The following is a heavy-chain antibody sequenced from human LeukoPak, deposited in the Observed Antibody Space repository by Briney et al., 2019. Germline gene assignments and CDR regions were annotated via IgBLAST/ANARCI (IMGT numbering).Heavy chain of an antibody. CDR1: GGTFSSYA. V-gene: IGHV1-69*05. CDR2: IIPIFGTA. CDR3: ARAPGYCSSGSCLDY. J-gene: IGHJ4*02. Sequence: SVKVSCKASGGTFSSYAISWVRQAPGQGLEWMGRIIPIFGTANYAQKFQGRVTITTDESTSTAYMELSSLRSEDTAVYYCARAPGYCSSGSCLDYWGQGTLVTVSS. D-gene: IGHD2-15*01.